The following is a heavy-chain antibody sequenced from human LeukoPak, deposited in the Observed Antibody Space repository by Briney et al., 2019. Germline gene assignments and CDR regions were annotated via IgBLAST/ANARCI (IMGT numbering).Heavy chain of an antibody. CDR2: IKSKTDGGTT. CDR1: GFTFSNAW. Sequence: GSLRLSCAASGFTFSNAWMSWVRQAPGKGLEWVGRIKSKTDGGTTDYAARVKGRFTISRDDSKNTLYLQMNSLKTEDTAVYYCTTKRYCSSTSCIDYWGQGTLVTVSS. D-gene: IGHD2-2*01. J-gene: IGHJ4*02. CDR3: TTKRYCSSTSCIDY. V-gene: IGHV3-15*01.